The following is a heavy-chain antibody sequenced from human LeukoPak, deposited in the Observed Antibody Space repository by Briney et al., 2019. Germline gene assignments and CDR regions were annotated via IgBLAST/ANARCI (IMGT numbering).Heavy chain of an antibody. CDR2: INTNTGNP. CDR1: GYTFTSYA. CDR3: AREGITIFGVVMELDY. V-gene: IGHV7-4-1*02. D-gene: IGHD3-3*01. Sequence: ASVKVSCKASGYTFTSYAMNWVRQAPGQGLEWMGWINTNTGNPTYAQGFTGRFVFSLDTSVSTAYLQISSLKAEDTAVYYCAREGITIFGVVMELDYWGQGTLVTVSS. J-gene: IGHJ4*02.